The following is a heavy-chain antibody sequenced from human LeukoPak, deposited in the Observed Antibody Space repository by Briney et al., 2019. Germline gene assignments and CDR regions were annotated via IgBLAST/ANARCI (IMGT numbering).Heavy chain of an antibody. CDR1: GDSISSKSAA. J-gene: IGHJ6*02. D-gene: IGHD3-16*01. V-gene: IGHV6-1*01. CDR3: SRQEGGGMDA. Sequence: SQTLSLTCAISGDSISSKSAAWNWIRQSPSRGLEWLGRTYYRSKWHNDYAVSVKSRITVKPDTSMNQFSLQLYSVTPDDTAVYYCSRQEGGGMDAWGQGTTVTVSS. CDR2: TYYRSKWHN.